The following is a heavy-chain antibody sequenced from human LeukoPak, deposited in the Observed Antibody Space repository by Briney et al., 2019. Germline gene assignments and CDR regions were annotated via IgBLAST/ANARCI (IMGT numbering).Heavy chain of an antibody. CDR3: ARVFHPTSSQFYFDY. J-gene: IGHJ4*02. CDR2: IYYSGST. V-gene: IGHV4-39*07. Sequence: SETLSLTCTVSGGSISSNSYYWDWIRQPPGKGLEWIGTIYYSGSTSYNPSLKSRVTISVDTSKNQFSLKLSSVTAADTAVYYCARVFHPTSSQFYFDYWGQGTLVTVSS. D-gene: IGHD2-2*01. CDR1: GGSISSNSYY.